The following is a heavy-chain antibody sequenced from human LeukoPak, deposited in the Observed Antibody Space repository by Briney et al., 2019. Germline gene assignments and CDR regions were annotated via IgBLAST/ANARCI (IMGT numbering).Heavy chain of an antibody. Sequence: GGSLRLSCAASGLNFDDYVMSWVRQAPGKGLEWVSGINWNGGSRGYADSVKGRFTISRDNAKNSLYLQMNSLRAEDTALYYCARSRHSYDSSGFPHYWGQGTLVTVSS. D-gene: IGHD3-22*01. V-gene: IGHV3-20*04. CDR3: ARSRHSYDSSGFPHY. CDR2: INWNGGSR. J-gene: IGHJ4*02. CDR1: GLNFDDYV.